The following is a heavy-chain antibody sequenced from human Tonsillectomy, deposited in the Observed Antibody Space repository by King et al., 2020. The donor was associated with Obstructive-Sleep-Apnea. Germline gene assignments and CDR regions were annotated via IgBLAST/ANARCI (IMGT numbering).Heavy chain of an antibody. V-gene: IGHV4-39*07. D-gene: IGHD2-15*01. J-gene: IGHJ4*02. Sequence: QLQESGPGLVKPSETLSLTCTVSGGSISSSSYYWGWIRQPPGKGLEWIGSIYYSGSTYYNPSPKSRVTISVDTSKNQFSLKLSSVTAADTAVYYCARVPLIVVVVAARGGYFDYWGQGTLVTVSS. CDR3: ARVPLIVVVVAARGGYFDY. CDR1: GGSISSSSYY. CDR2: IYYSGST.